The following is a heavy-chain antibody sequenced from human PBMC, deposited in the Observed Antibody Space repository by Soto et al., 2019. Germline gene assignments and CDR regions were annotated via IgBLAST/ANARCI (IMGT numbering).Heavy chain of an antibody. CDR3: AREVSAPPNCVRP. J-gene: IGHJ5*02. Sequence: TSETLCLTWSVSGGYIRGYYGHWIRQPPGKGLEWIGYVYSSGTTNYNPSLKSRVTMSVDKSKNQFSLKLNSVTAADTAVYSCAREVSAPPNCVRPWGQGTLVPVSS. CDR2: VYSSGTT. CDR1: GGYIRGYY. V-gene: IGHV4-59*01. D-gene: IGHD7-27*01.